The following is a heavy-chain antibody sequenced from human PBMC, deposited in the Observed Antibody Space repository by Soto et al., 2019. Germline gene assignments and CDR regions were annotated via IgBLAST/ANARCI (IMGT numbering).Heavy chain of an antibody. D-gene: IGHD1-1*01. V-gene: IGHV1-18*01. CDR1: GYTFSTYG. J-gene: IGHJ5*02. Sequence: QVQLVQSGAEVKKPGASVKVSCKASGYTFSTYGFSWVRQAPGQGLEWMGWIGADNGDTNYAQNLQGRVTMTTDTSTTTSYMELRSLTSDDTAVYFCARDWKGAEGFDPWGQRTLVTVSS. CDR2: IGADNGDT. CDR3: ARDWKGAEGFDP.